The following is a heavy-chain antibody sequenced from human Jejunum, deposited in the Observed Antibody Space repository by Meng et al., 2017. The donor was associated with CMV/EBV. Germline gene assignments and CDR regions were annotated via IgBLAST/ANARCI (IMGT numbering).Heavy chain of an antibody. CDR2: ISASGSSI. D-gene: IGHD3-9*01. CDR1: GLTFRSNA. CDR3: ASNDILTGFDY. J-gene: IGHJ4*02. V-gene: IGHV3-48*03. Sequence: AASGLTFRSNAMSWVRQAPGKGLEWVSYISASGSSIYYAESVKGRFTISRGNAKNSVYLQMNSLRAADTAVYYCASNDILTGFDYWGQGTRVTVSS.